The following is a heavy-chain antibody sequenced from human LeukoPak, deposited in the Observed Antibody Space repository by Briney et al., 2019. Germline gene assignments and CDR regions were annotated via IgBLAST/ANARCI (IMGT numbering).Heavy chain of an antibody. CDR1: GCTFTGYY. D-gene: IGHD3-10*01. CDR2: INPDSGGT. V-gene: IGHV1-2*02. Sequence: ASVKVSCKASGCTFTGYYIHWVRQAPGQGLEWMGWINPDSGGTNYAQKFQGRVTMTRDTSISTAYMELSRLRSDDTAVYYCAREKFYSSRNYNNRIDNWGQGTLVTVSS. CDR3: AREKFYSSRNYNNRIDN. J-gene: IGHJ4*02.